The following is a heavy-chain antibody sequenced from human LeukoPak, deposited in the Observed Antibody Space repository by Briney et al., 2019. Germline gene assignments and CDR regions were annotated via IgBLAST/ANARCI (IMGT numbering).Heavy chain of an antibody. CDR2: IYYSGST. CDR3: AREKSSGWYWFDP. CDR1: VGSISSGGYY. Sequence: SETLSLTCTVSVGSISSGGYYWSWIRQHPGKGLESIGYIYYSGSTYYNPSLKSRVTISVDTSKNQFSLKLSSVTAADTAVYYCAREKSSGWYWFDPWGQGTLVTVSS. J-gene: IGHJ5*02. D-gene: IGHD6-19*01. V-gene: IGHV4-31*03.